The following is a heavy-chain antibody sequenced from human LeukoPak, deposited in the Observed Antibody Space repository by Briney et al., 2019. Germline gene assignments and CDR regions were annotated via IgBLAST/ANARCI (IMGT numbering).Heavy chain of an antibody. CDR3: ARVLRFLEWLSSLGSVYNWFDP. Sequence: SGTLSLTCTVSGGSISSSSYYWGWIRQPPGKGLEWIGSIYYSGSTYYNPSLKSRVTISVDTSKNQFSLKLSSVTAADTAVYYCARVLRFLEWLSSLGSVYNWFDPWGQGTLVTVSS. V-gene: IGHV4-39*07. CDR1: GGSISSSSYY. J-gene: IGHJ5*02. CDR2: IYYSGST. D-gene: IGHD3-3*01.